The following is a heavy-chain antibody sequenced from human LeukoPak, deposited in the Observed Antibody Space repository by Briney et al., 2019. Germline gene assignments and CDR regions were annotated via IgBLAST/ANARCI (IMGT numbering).Heavy chain of an antibody. CDR1: GYTFTSYG. CDR2: INPRTGGT. D-gene: IGHD3-9*01. Sequence: ASVKVSCKASGYTFTSYGISWVRQAPGQGLEWMGWINPRTGGTKYAQKFQGRVTMTRDTSISTAYMELSSLRSDDTAVYYCARKFDILTAYDNWFDPWGQGTLVTVSS. CDR3: ARKFDILTAYDNWFDP. J-gene: IGHJ5*02. V-gene: IGHV1-2*02.